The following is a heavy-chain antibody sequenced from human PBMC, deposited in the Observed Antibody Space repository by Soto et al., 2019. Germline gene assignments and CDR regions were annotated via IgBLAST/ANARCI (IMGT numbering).Heavy chain of an antibody. CDR1: GYTFTSYG. CDR3: GRDIRGRDSV. D-gene: IGHD3-10*01. Sequence: ASVKVSCKATGYTFTSYGINWVRQATGQEREGMGSMNPNSGNTGYSQKFQGRLTTTRNTSISTAYMELSSLRSEDTAVYYFGRDIRGRDSVWGQGTMVTVSS. V-gene: IGHV1-8*02. J-gene: IGHJ3*01. CDR2: MNPNSGNT.